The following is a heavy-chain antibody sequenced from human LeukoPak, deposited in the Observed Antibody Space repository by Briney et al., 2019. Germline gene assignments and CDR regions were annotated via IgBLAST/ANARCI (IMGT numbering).Heavy chain of an antibody. CDR2: IYYSGST. V-gene: IGHV4-39*07. J-gene: IGHJ4*02. Sequence: SETLSLTCTVSGGSISSSSYYWGWIRQPPGKGLEWIGSIYYSGSTYYNPSLKSRVTISVDTSKNQFSLKLSSVTAADTAVYYCASLDYEYYFDYWGQGTLVTVSS. CDR1: GGSISSSSYY. CDR3: ASLDYEYYFDY. D-gene: IGHD4-17*01.